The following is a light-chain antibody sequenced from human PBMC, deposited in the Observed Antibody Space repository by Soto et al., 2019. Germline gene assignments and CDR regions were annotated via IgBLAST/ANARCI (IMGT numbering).Light chain of an antibody. CDR1: QSISSY. J-gene: IGKJ4*01. Sequence: DIQMTQSPSSLSASVGDRVTITCRASQSISSYLNWYQQKPGKAPKLLIYAASSFQSGVPSRFSGSGSGTDFTLTITSLQPEDFATYYCQQTYSTPLTFGGGTKVDIK. CDR3: QQTYSTPLT. V-gene: IGKV1-39*01. CDR2: AAS.